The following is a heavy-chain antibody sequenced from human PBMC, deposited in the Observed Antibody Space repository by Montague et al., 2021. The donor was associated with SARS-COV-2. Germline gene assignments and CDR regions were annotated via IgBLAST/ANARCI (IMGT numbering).Heavy chain of an antibody. V-gene: IGHV4-39*01. Sequence: SETLSLTCTVSGGSISSSSYYWGWIRQPPGKGLERIGSIYYSGSTNYNPSLKSRVTISVDTSKNQFSLKLSSVTAADTAVYYCARQSGRLWGIAVAGAFDYWGQGTLVTVSS. D-gene: IGHD6-19*01. CDR1: GGSISSSSYY. CDR3: ARQSGRLWGIAVAGAFDY. J-gene: IGHJ4*02. CDR2: IYYSGST.